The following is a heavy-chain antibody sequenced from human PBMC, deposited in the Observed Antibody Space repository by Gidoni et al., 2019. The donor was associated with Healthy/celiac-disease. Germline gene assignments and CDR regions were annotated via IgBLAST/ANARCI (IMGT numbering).Heavy chain of an antibody. J-gene: IGHJ6*03. CDR2: ISSSSSYI. D-gene: IGHD2-2*01. CDR1: GFTFSSYS. V-gene: IGHV3-21*01. Sequence: EVQLVESGGGLVKPGGALRLSGAASGFTFSSYSMNWVRQAPGKGLEWVSSISSSSSYIYYADSVKGRFTISRDNAKNSLYLQMNSLRAEDTAVYYCARTAGTSWDYYMDVWGKGTTVTVSS. CDR3: ARTAGTSWDYYMDV.